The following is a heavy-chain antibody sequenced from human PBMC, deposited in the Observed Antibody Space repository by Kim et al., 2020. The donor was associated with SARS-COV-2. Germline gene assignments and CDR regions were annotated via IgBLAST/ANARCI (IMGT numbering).Heavy chain of an antibody. D-gene: IGHD2-21*01. CDR1: GFTFSSYE. Sequence: GGSLRLSCAASGFTFSSYEMNWVRQAPGKGLEWVSYISSSGSTIYYADSAKGRFTISRDNAKNSLYLQMNSLRAEETAVYYCARDRPGLFVSPLLDYWGQGTLVTVSS. J-gene: IGHJ4*02. CDR2: ISSSGSTI. CDR3: ARDRPGLFVSPLLDY. V-gene: IGHV3-48*03.